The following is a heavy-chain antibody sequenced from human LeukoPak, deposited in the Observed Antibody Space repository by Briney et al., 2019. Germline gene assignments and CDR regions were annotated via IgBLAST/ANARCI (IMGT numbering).Heavy chain of an antibody. J-gene: IGHJ5*02. Sequence: SETLSLTCTVSGGAVSSGSYYWSWIRQPPGQGLEWIGYIHYSGSTKYNPSLKSRVTMSVDTSKNQFSLKVTSVTAADTAIYYCTRTNYGDYNWFNPWGQGTLVTVSS. CDR3: TRTNYGDYNWFNP. CDR2: IHYSGST. D-gene: IGHD4-17*01. V-gene: IGHV4-61*01. CDR1: GGAVSSGSYY.